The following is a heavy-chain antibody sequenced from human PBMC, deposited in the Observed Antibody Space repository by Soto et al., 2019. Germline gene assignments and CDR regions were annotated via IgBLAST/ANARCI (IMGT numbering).Heavy chain of an antibody. CDR3: ARERNMYGMDV. V-gene: IGHV1-8*01. CDR1: GYTFTSDD. CDR2: MNPNSGNT. Sequence: QVQLVQSGAEVKKPGASVKVSCKASGYTFTSDDINWVRQSTGQGLEWMGWMNPNSGNTVYAQKFQGRFTMTRNTSISTAYMELSSLRSEDTAVYYCARERNMYGMDVWGQGTTVTVSS. J-gene: IGHJ6*02. D-gene: IGHD1-1*01.